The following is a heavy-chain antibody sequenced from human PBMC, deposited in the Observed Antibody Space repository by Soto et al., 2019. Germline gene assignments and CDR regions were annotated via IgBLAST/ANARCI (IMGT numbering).Heavy chain of an antibody. V-gene: IGHV1-69*13. J-gene: IGHJ6*02. D-gene: IGHD2-2*01. CDR3: ARGFRKGYCSSTSCFPPTYYYYYGMDV. CDR1: GGTFSSYA. Sequence: SVKVSCKASGGTFSSYAISWVRQAPGQGLEWMGGIIPIFGTANYAQKFQGRVTITADESTSTAYMELSSLRSEDTAVYYCARGFRKGYCSSTSCFPPTYYYYYGMDVWGQGTTVTVSS. CDR2: IIPIFGTA.